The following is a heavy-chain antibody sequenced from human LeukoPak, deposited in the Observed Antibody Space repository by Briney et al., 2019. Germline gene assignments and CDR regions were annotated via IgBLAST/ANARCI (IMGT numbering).Heavy chain of an antibody. Sequence: SETLSLTCAVSGGSISSSNWWSWVCQPPGKGLEWIGEIYHSGSTNYNPSLKSRVTISVDKSKNQFSLKLSSVTAADTAVYYCASFSGSYPRAGSPAIDYWGQGTLVTVSS. J-gene: IGHJ4*02. D-gene: IGHD1-26*01. CDR3: ASFSGSYPRAGSPAIDY. V-gene: IGHV4-4*02. CDR1: GGSISSSNW. CDR2: IYHSGST.